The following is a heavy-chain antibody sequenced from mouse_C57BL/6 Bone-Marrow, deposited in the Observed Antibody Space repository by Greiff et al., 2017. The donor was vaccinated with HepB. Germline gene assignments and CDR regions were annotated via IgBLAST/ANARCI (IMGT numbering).Heavy chain of an antibody. CDR1: GYSFTGYY. V-gene: IGHV1-42*01. D-gene: IGHD1-3*01. J-gene: IGHJ4*01. CDR2: INPSTGGT. CDR3: ARGKGLKIYYAMDY. Sequence: EVQLQQSGPELVKPGASVKISCKASGYSFTGYYMNWVKQSPEKSLEWIGEINPSTGGTTYNQKFKAKATLTVDKSSSTAYMQLKSLTSEDSAVYYCARGKGLKIYYAMDYWGQGTSVTVSS.